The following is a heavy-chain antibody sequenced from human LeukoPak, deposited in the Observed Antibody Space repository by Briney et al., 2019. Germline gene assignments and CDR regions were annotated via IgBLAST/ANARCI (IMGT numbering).Heavy chain of an antibody. D-gene: IGHD1-14*01. J-gene: IGHJ5*02. CDR2: IYYSGST. V-gene: IGHV4-31*03. CDR1: GGSISSGGYY. CDR3: ARDLEPPRGWFDP. Sequence: SETLSLTCTVSGGSISSGGYYWSWIRQHPGKGLEWIGYIYYSGSTYYNPSLKSRVTISVDTFKNQFSLKLSSVTAADTAVYYCARDLEPPRGWFDPWGQGTLVTVSS.